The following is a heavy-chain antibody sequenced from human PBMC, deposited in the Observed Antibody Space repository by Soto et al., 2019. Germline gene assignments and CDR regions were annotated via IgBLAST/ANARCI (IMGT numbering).Heavy chain of an antibody. CDR2: ISGSAGST. V-gene: IGHV3-23*01. J-gene: IGHJ4*02. D-gene: IGHD6-6*01. CDR3: AKNCDTTFSSSSH. Sequence: EVQLLESGGGLVQPGGSLRLSCAASGFTFTTYAMSWVRQSPGKGLEWVSAISGSAGSTYYADSVKGRFTISRDNSKNTLYLQMNILRAEDTAVYYCAKNCDTTFSSSSHWGQGTLVSVSS. CDR1: GFTFTTYA.